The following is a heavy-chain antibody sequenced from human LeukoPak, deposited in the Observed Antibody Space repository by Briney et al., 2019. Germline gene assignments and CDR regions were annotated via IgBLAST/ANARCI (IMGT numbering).Heavy chain of an antibody. D-gene: IGHD3-22*01. V-gene: IGHV3-30*02. CDR1: GFTFSNYG. Sequence: GGSLRLSCAASGFTFSNYGIHWVRQAPGKGLEWVAFIRYDGSIKYYADSVKGRFTISRDNAKNSLYLQMNSLRAEDTAVYYCARDPTYYDSSGYYGGDAFDIWGQGTMVTVSS. CDR3: ARDPTYYDSSGYYGGDAFDI. CDR2: IRYDGSIK. J-gene: IGHJ3*02.